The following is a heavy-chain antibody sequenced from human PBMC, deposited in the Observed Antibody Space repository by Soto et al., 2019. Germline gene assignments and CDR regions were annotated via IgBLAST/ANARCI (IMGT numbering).Heavy chain of an antibody. CDR3: ARDSGSNYVQGILNWFDP. V-gene: IGHV3-30-3*01. CDR2: ISYDGSNN. D-gene: IGHD4-4*01. CDR1: GFPFSSYA. Sequence: PGGSLRLSCAASGFPFSSYAVHLVRQAPGKGLEWVAVISYDGSNNYYADSVKGRFTISRDNSKNTLYLQMNSLSAEDTAVYYCARDSGSNYVQGILNWFDPWGQGTLVTVAS. J-gene: IGHJ5*02.